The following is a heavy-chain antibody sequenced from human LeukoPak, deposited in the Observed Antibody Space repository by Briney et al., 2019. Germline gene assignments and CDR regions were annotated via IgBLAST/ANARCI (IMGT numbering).Heavy chain of an antibody. J-gene: IGHJ6*03. V-gene: IGHV4-59*01. D-gene: IGHD2-2*02. CDR2: IYYTGST. Sequence: SETLSLTCTVSGGSISSYYWSWIRQPPGKGLECIGHIYYTGSTDYNPSLKSRVTISLDTSKNQFSLKLSSVTAADTAVYYCARGYTFPYYYMDVWGKGTTVTVSS. CDR3: ARGYTFPYYYMDV. CDR1: GGSISSYY.